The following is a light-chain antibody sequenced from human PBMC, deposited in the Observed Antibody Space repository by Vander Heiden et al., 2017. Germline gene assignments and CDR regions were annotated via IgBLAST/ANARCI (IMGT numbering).Light chain of an antibody. J-gene: IGLJ7*01. CDR3: QSYDSSNHAV. CDR1: SGSIASNY. CDR2: EDN. Sequence: NFMLPPPPSVSESPGTTVTISCTRSSGSIASNYVQWYQQRPGSSPTTVIYEDNQRPSGVPDRFSGSIDSSSNSASLTISGLKTEDEADYYCQSYDSSNHAVFGGGTQLTVL. V-gene: IGLV6-57*01.